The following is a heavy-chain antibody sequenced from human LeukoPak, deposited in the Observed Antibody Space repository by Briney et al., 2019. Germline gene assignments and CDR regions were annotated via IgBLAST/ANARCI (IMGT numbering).Heavy chain of an antibody. Sequence: SVKVSCKASGGTFSSYAISWVRQAPGQGLEWMGRIIPIFGTANYAQKFQGRVTITTDESTSTAYMELSSLRSEDTAVYYCARPDPRTWSGSYQYEAGAFDIWGQGTMVTVSS. CDR2: IIPIFGTA. J-gene: IGHJ3*02. CDR1: GGTFSSYA. V-gene: IGHV1-69*05. CDR3: ARPDPRTWSGSYQYEAGAFDI. D-gene: IGHD1-26*01.